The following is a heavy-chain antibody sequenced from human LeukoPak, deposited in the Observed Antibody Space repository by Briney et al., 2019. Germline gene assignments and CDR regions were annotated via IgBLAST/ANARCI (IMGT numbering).Heavy chain of an antibody. CDR1: GYTLTELS. D-gene: IGHD3-22*01. Sequence: ASVKVSCKVSGYTLTELSMHWLRQAPGKGLEWMGGFDPEDGETIYAQKFQGRVTMTEDTSTDTAYMELSSLRSEDTAVYYCATTYYYDSSGYRARYYYYMDVWGKGTTVTVSS. CDR3: ATTYYYDSSGYRARYYYYMDV. V-gene: IGHV1-24*01. J-gene: IGHJ6*03. CDR2: FDPEDGET.